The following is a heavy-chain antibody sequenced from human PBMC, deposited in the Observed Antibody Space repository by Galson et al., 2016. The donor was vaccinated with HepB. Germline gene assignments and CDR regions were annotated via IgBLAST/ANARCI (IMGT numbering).Heavy chain of an antibody. J-gene: IGHJ4*02. D-gene: IGHD4-23*01. CDR3: VGYGGNSV. CDR2: LYGGGGT. Sequence: SLRLSCAVAGFSVSAHHVGWFRQTPGKGLECASVLYGGGGTYYSDSVRGRFSVSRDNSNNIVYLHMNSRRVDDTAVYYCVGYGGNSVWGRGTLVTVAS. V-gene: IGHV3-53*01. CDR1: GFSVSAHH.